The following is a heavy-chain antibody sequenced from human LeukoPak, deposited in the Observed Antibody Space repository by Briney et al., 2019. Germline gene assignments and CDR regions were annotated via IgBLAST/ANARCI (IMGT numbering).Heavy chain of an antibody. Sequence: PSETLSLTCTVSGVSISSTTYYWGWIRQPPGKGLEWIGTIYYSGSTYYNPSLKSRVTISVDTSKNQFSLKLSSVTAADTAVYYCARDPDTAMGAFDYWGQGTLVTVSS. CDR2: IYYSGST. J-gene: IGHJ4*02. CDR3: ARDPDTAMGAFDY. V-gene: IGHV4-39*07. CDR1: GVSISSTTYY. D-gene: IGHD5-18*01.